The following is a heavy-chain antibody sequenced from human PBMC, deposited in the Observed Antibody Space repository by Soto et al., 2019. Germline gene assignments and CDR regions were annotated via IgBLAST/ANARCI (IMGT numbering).Heavy chain of an antibody. Sequence: ASVKVSCKASGYTFSSDGISWVRQAPGQGPEWMGWITVYNGNTNYAQKLQGRLTMTTDTSTSTAFMELRSLRSDDTAVYYCARVPRYYDTSGFQRGLYGMDVWGQGTTVTVSS. CDR3: ARVPRYYDTSGFQRGLYGMDV. CDR2: ITVYNGNT. J-gene: IGHJ6*02. V-gene: IGHV1-18*01. CDR1: GYTFSSDG. D-gene: IGHD3-22*01.